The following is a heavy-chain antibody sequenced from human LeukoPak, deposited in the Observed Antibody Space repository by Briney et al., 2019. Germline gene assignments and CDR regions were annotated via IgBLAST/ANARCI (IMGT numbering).Heavy chain of an antibody. Sequence: PGGSLRLSCAASGFTFCSYGMHWVRQAPGKGLEWVAFISDDGSNKSYADSVKGRFTISRDNSKKTVYLQMNSLRAEDTAVYYCAGVWGSFRYSGHYWGQGTLVTVSS. D-gene: IGHD3-16*02. CDR1: GFTFCSYG. J-gene: IGHJ4*02. CDR2: ISDDGSNK. CDR3: AGVWGSFRYSGHY. V-gene: IGHV3-30*02.